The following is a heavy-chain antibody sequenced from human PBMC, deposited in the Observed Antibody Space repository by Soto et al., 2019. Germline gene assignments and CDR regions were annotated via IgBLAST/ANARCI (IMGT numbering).Heavy chain of an antibody. CDR1: GGSVSSGSYY. CDR3: AREVSGYSSGSPYGMDV. V-gene: IGHV4-61*01. D-gene: IGHD6-19*01. CDR2: IYYSGST. J-gene: IGHJ6*02. Sequence: PSETLSLTCTVSGGSVSSGSYYWGWIRQPPGKGLEWIGYIYYSGSTNYNPSLKSRFTISVDTSKNQFSLKLSSVTAADTAVYYCAREVSGYSSGSPYGMDVWGQGTTVTVSS.